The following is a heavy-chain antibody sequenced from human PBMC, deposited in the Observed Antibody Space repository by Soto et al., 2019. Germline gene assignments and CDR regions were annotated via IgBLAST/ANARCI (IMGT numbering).Heavy chain of an antibody. D-gene: IGHD6-19*01. CDR3: ARASRGVQGY. V-gene: IGHV4-61*01. CDR1: GGSVSSGSYY. CDR2: IYYSGST. J-gene: IGHJ4*02. Sequence: QVQLQESDPGLVKPSETLSLTCTVSGGSVSSGSYYWSWIRQPPGKGLEWIGYIYYSGSTNYNPSLKSRVTISVDTSKNQFSLKLSSVTAADTAVYYCARASRGVQGYWGQGTLVTVSS.